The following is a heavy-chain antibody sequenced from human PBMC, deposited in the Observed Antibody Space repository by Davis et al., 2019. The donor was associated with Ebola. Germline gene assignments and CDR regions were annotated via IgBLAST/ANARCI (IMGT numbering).Heavy chain of an antibody. CDR2: INSDGSST. V-gene: IGHV3-74*01. J-gene: IGHJ3*01. D-gene: IGHD6-13*01. CDR1: GFTFDDYA. CDR3: ARIAAAAPARL. Sequence: HTGGSLRLSCAASGFTFDDYAMHWVRQAPGKGLVWVSRINSDGSSTSYADSVKGRFTISRDNAKNTLYLQMNSLRAEDTAVYYCARIAAAAPARLWGQGTMVTVSS.